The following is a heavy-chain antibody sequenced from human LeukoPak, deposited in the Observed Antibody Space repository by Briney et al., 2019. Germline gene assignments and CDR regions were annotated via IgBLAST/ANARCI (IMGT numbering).Heavy chain of an antibody. CDR1: GFTVSSNY. CDR2: IYSGGST. CDR3: ARDPGGYFDY. D-gene: IGHD1-26*01. Sequence: GGSLRLSCAASGFTVSSNYMSWVRQAPGKGLEWVSVIYSGGSTYYVDTVKGRFTISRDNSKNTLYLQMNSLRAEDTAVYYCARDPGGYFDYWGQGTLVTVSS. J-gene: IGHJ4*02. V-gene: IGHV3-66*01.